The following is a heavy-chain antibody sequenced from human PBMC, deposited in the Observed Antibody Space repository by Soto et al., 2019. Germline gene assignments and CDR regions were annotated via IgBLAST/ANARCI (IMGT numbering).Heavy chain of an antibody. CDR1: GYTFSSYR. D-gene: IGHD1-26*01. J-gene: IGHJ4*02. Sequence: EVQLVESGGGLVKPGGSLRLSCAASGYTFSSYRMNWLRQAPGKGLEWVSSISSSSSYIYYADSVKGRFTISRDNAKNSLYLQMNSRRAGDTAVYYWARDSTTTDYGGQGTLVTFSS. V-gene: IGHV3-21*01. CDR2: ISSSSSYI. CDR3: ARDSTTTDY.